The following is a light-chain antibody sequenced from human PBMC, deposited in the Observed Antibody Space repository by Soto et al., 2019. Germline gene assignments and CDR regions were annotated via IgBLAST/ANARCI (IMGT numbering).Light chain of an antibody. V-gene: IGLV1-40*01. CDR3: QSYDTSLRGYV. Sequence: QSVLTQPPSVSGAPGQRVTISCTGSSSNIGAGHDIHWYQHVPGTAPKPLIYGNSNRPSGVPDRFSGSKSGTSASLAITGLQAEDEADYYCQSYDTSLRGYVFGPGTKLTVL. CDR2: GNS. J-gene: IGLJ1*01. CDR1: SSNIGAGHD.